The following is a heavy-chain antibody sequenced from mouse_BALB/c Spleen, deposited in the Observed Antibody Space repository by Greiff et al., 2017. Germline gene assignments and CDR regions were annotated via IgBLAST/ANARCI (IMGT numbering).Heavy chain of an antibody. D-gene: IGHD2-4*01. CDR2: IWGDGST. V-gene: IGHV2-3*01. CDR3: AKLGYDDYDDGGYFDY. CDR1: GFSLTSYG. Sequence: QVQLKESGPGLVAPSQSLSITCTVSGFSLTSYGVSWVRQPPGKGLEWLGVIWGDGSTNYYSALISRLSISKNNSKSQVFLKQNSLQTDDTATYYWAKLGYDDYDDGGYFDYWGQGTTLTVSA. J-gene: IGHJ2*01.